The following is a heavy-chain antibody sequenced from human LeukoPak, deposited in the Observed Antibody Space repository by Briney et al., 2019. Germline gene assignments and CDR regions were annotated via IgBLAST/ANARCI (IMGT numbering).Heavy chain of an antibody. CDR2: IKQDGREK. V-gene: IGHV3-7*01. CDR3: ARGGNHGDYWYFDL. CDR1: GFTFSSYW. D-gene: IGHD4-17*01. J-gene: IGHJ2*01. Sequence: GGSLRLSCAASGFTFSSYWMNWVRQAPGRGREGVANIKQDGREKYYVDSVKGRFTISRDNAETSLHLQMNSLRAEDTAVYYCARGGNHGDYWYFDLWGRGTLVTVSS.